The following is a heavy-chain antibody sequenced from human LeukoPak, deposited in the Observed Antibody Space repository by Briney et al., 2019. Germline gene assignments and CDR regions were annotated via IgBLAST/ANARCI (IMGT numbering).Heavy chain of an antibody. CDR2: VDPEDGET. J-gene: IGHJ4*02. Sequence: ASVKVSCKVSGYTFTDYYMHWVQQAPGKGLEWMGLVDPEDGETIYAEKFQGRVTITADTSTDIAYMELSSLRSEDTAVYYCATGIAAASSISDYWGQGTLVTVSS. CDR3: ATGIAAASSISDY. D-gene: IGHD6-13*01. V-gene: IGHV1-69-2*01. CDR1: GYTFTDYY.